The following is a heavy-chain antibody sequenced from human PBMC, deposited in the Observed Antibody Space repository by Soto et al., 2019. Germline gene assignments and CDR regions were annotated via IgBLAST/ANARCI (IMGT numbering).Heavy chain of an antibody. V-gene: IGHV3-23*01. D-gene: IGHD2-15*01. CDR3: AKVDIVVVVAATKVDV. J-gene: IGHJ6*02. Sequence: GGSLRLSCAASGVTFSSYAMSWVRQAPGKGLEWVSAISGSGGSTYYADSVKGRFTISRDNSKNTLYLQMNSLRAEDTAVYYCAKVDIVVVVAATKVDVWGQGTTVTVSS. CDR2: ISGSGGST. CDR1: GVTFSSYA.